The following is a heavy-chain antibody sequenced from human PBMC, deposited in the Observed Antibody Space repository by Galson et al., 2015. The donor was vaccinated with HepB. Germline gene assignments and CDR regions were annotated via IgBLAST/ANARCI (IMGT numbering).Heavy chain of an antibody. CDR1: EFMFSNYV. CDR2: ISYDERNT. J-gene: IGHJ4*02. Sequence: SLRLSCAASEFMFSNYVMHWVRQAPGKGLEWVAGISYDERNTYYGDSVKGRFTISRDNSKNTLYLQMKSLRAEDTAVYSCARGGGRLRLGELWDWGQGTLVTVSP. V-gene: IGHV3-30*04. D-gene: IGHD3-16*01. CDR3: ARGGGRLRLGELWD.